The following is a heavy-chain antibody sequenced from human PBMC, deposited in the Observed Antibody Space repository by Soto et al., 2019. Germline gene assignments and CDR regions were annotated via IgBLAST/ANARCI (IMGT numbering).Heavy chain of an antibody. V-gene: IGHV1-8*01. CDR1: GYPFTSYD. CDR3: ARGQRPRTKWLYYYYAMDV. Sequence: ASVKVSCKASGYPFTSYDINWVRQATGQGLEWMGWMNPNSGNTGYAQKFQGRVTMTRNSSISTAYMELSSLRSEDTAVYYCARGQRPRTKWLYYYYAMDVWGQGTTVTVSS. D-gene: IGHD3-22*01. CDR2: MNPNSGNT. J-gene: IGHJ6*02.